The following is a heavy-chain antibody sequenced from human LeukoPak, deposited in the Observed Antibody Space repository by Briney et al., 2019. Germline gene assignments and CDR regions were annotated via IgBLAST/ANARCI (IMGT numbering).Heavy chain of an antibody. V-gene: IGHV4-34*01. Sequence: SETLSLTCAVYGGSFSGYYWSWIRQPPGKGLEWIGEINHSGSTNYNPSLKSRVTISVDTSKNQFSLKLSSVTAAATAVYYCARARGFGYSYGYYFDYWGQGTLVTVSS. D-gene: IGHD5-18*01. CDR1: GGSFSGYY. CDR2: INHSGST. J-gene: IGHJ4*02. CDR3: ARARGFGYSYGYYFDY.